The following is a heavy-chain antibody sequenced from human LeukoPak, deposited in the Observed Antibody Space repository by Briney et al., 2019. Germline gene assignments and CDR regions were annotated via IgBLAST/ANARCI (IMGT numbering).Heavy chain of an antibody. J-gene: IGHJ4*02. CDR1: GGSISSNNYY. CDR2: LYHNGNT. Sequence: SETLSLTCTVSGGSISSNNYYWGWVRQPPGKGLEWIGTLYHNGNTYYNPSLKNRVTISVDTSNNQFSLKLSSVTAADTAVYYCARPYSNHGERDYWGQGTLVTVSS. D-gene: IGHD4-11*01. V-gene: IGHV4-39*01. CDR3: ARPYSNHGERDY.